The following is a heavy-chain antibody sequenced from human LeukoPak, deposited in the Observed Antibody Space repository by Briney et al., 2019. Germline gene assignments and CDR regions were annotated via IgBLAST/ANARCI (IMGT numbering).Heavy chain of an antibody. CDR2: ISYDGSNK. CDR1: GFTFGSYA. CDR3: ARDRGYCSSTSCPDTGYYYYGMDV. J-gene: IGHJ6*02. Sequence: GGSLRLSCAASGFTFGSYAMHWVRQAPGKGLEWVAVISYDGSNKYYADSVKGRFTISRDNSKNTLYLQMNSLRAEDTAVYYCARDRGYCSSTSCPDTGYYYYGMDVWGQGTTVTVSS. V-gene: IGHV3-30-3*01. D-gene: IGHD2-2*01.